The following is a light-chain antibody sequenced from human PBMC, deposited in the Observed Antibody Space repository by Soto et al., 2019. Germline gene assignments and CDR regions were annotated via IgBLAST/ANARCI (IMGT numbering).Light chain of an antibody. J-gene: IGLJ3*02. V-gene: IGLV1-40*01. CDR2: GNT. Sequence: QAVVTQPPSVSGAPGQRVTISCTGSSSNIGARYDVHWYQQLPGTAPKLLLYGNTNRPSGVPDRFSGSKSGTSASLAITGLQAEDEADYYCQSYDSSLSAWVFGGGTQLTVL. CDR3: QSYDSSLSAWV. CDR1: SSNIGARYD.